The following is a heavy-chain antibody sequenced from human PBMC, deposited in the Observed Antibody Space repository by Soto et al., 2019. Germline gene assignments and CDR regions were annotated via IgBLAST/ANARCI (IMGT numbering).Heavy chain of an antibody. CDR3: ARLSAAWFDP. Sequence: QVQLQESGPGLVKPSETLSLTCTVSGGSVSSGSYYWGWIRQPPGKVLEWIGYIYHSGSTNYNPSLKSRVTLSVDTSKNQFSLRLTSVTAADTAVYYCARLSAAWFDPWGQGTLVTVAS. D-gene: IGHD6-19*01. CDR1: GGSVSSGSYY. CDR2: IYHSGST. V-gene: IGHV4-61*01. J-gene: IGHJ5*02.